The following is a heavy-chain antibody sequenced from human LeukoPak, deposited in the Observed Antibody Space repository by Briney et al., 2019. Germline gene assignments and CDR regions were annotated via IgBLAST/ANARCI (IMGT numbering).Heavy chain of an antibody. CDR1: GLTLSNYW. D-gene: IGHD5-18*01. Sequence: GGSLRLSCAASGLTLSNYWMTWVRQAPGKGLEWVSGVIGSGDNTYYADSVKGRFTISRDNSKNTLHLQMSSLRAEDTAVYYCAKDLRDTLEEFDSWGQGTLVTVSS. V-gene: IGHV3-23*01. CDR2: VIGSGDNT. J-gene: IGHJ4*02. CDR3: AKDLRDTLEEFDS.